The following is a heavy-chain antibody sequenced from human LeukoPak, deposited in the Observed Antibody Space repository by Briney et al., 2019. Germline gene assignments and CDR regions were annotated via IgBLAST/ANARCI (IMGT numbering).Heavy chain of an antibody. D-gene: IGHD3-3*02. CDR2: IYDGDIT. V-gene: IGHV3-66*04. CDR3: ARLLATWDYYYMDV. Sequence: GGSLRLSCAASGFTVSSQYMSWVRQAPGKGLDWVSVIYDGDITYYADSVKGRFTISRDNAKNSVYLQMNSLRDEDTAVYFCARLLATWDYYYMDVWGKGTTVTVSS. CDR1: GFTVSSQY. J-gene: IGHJ6*03.